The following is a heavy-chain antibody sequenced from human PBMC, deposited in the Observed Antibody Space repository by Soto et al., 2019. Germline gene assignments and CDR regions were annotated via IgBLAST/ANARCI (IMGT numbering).Heavy chain of an antibody. CDR2: ISSSATII. D-gene: IGHD6-19*01. J-gene: IGHJ6*03. V-gene: IGHV3-11*01. CDR3: ARAVKQWLVGGDYYYYYMDV. Sequence: QVQLVESGGGLVKPGGSLRLSCEASGFTLSDYYMTWIRQATGKGLEWISYISSSATIIYYADSVKGRFTISRDNAKTSLYLQMNRLRADATAVYYCARAVKQWLVGGDYYYYYMDVWCKGTTVTVSS. CDR1: GFTLSDYY.